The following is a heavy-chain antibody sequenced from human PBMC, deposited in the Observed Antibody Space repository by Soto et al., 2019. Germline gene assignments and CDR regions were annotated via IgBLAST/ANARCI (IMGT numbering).Heavy chain of an antibody. V-gene: IGHV3-23*01. D-gene: IGHD6-19*01. CDR2: ISGSGGST. J-gene: IGHJ4*02. CDR3: AKMAGRSGWYSDY. CDR1: GFTFSCCA. Sequence: EVQVLESGGGLVQPGGSLRLSCAASGFTFSCCAMNWVRQAPGKGLEWVSSISGSGGSTYYADSVKGRFTISRDNSKNTLYLQMTSLRAEDTAVYYCAKMAGRSGWYSDYWGQGTQVTVAS.